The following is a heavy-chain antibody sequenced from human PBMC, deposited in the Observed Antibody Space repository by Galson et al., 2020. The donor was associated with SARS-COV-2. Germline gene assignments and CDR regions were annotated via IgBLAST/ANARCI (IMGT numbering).Heavy chain of an antibody. Sequence: GGSLRLSCAASGFTFSSYSMNWVRQAPGKGLEWVSSISSSSSYIYYADSVKGRFTISRDNAKNSLYLQMNSLRAEDTAVYYCARDRLRYRGSSTSEAPYGGQGTLVTVSS. CDR3: ARDRLRYRGSSTSEAPY. J-gene: IGHJ4*02. V-gene: IGHV3-21*01. CDR1: GFTFSSYS. CDR2: ISSSSSYI. D-gene: IGHD2-2*01.